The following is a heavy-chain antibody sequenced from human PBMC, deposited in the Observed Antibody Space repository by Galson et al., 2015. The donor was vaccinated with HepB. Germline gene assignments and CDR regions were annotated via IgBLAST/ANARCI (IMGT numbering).Heavy chain of an antibody. V-gene: IGHV3-30*18. CDR1: GFTFSSYA. J-gene: IGHJ3*02. CDR3: AKKSHVLLWFGELLEGAFDI. D-gene: IGHD3-10*01. CDR2: ISYDGSNK. Sequence: SLRLSCAASGFTFSSYAMHWVRQAPGKGLEWVAVISYDGSNKYYADSVKGRFTISRDNSRNTLYLQMNSLRAEDTAVYYCAKKSHVLLWFGELLEGAFDIWGQVTMVTVSS.